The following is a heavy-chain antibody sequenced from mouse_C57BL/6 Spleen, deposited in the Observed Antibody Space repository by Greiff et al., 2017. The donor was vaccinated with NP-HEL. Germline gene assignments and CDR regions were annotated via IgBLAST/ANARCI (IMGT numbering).Heavy chain of an antibody. CDR3: ARGSTMITTEYYFDY. CDR1: GYTFTSYW. CDR2: IDPSDSYT. Sequence: QVQLQQPGAELVMPGASVKLSCKASGYTFTSYWMHWVKQRPGQGLEWIGEIDPSDSYTNYNQKFKGKSTLTVDKSSSTAYMQLSSLTSEDSAVYYCARGSTMITTEYYFDYWGQGTTLTVSS. V-gene: IGHV1-69*01. D-gene: IGHD2-4*01. J-gene: IGHJ2*01.